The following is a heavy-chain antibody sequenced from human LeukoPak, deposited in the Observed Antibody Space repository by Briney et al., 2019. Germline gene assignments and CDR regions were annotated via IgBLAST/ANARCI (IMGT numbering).Heavy chain of an antibody. J-gene: IGHJ3*02. CDR1: GYTLTELS. CDR2: FDTEDGET. Sequence: GASVKVSCKISGYTLTELSMHWVRQAPGKGIEWMGGFDTEDGETIYAQKFQGRVTMTEDTSTDTAYMELSSLRSEDTAAYYCATTSHGSGWYRDDAFDIWGQGTMVTVSS. CDR3: ATTSHGSGWYRDDAFDI. D-gene: IGHD6-19*01. V-gene: IGHV1-24*01.